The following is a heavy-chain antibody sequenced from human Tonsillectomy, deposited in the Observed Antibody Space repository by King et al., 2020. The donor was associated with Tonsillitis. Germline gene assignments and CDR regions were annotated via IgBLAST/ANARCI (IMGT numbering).Heavy chain of an antibody. CDR1: GFSLTAHAVG. D-gene: IGHD3-3*01. J-gene: IGHJ4*02. CDR3: ARGDLSYDWHLPLDY. CDR2: IHYNGDK. Sequence: QLTLKESGPTLARPTPTLTLTCSFSGFSLTAHAVGVAWIRQPPGKALEWLATIHYNGDKRYSPSLKNRLIISQDTSKNQVVLTLTNVDPVDTATYFCARGDLSYDWHLPLDYWGQGTLVTVSS. V-gene: IGHV2-5*01.